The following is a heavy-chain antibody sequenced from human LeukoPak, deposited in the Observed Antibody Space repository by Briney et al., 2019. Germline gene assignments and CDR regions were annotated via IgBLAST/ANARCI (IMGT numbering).Heavy chain of an antibody. CDR3: VKDRSPGAAGFDY. CDR1: GFTFDNYA. Sequence: GGSLRLSCAASGFTFDNYAMHWVRQAPGKGLEWVSGASWNSNSIGYADSVKGRVTISRDNAKNSLYLQMNNLRVEDTALYYCVKDRSPGAAGFDYWGQGTPVTVSS. CDR2: ASWNSNSI. J-gene: IGHJ4*02. V-gene: IGHV3-9*01. D-gene: IGHD6-13*01.